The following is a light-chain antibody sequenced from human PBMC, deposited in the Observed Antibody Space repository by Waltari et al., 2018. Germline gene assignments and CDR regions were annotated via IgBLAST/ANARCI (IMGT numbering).Light chain of an antibody. CDR1: GHDIGSYDL. V-gene: IGLV2-14*02. J-gene: IGLJ1*01. CDR2: GVT. CDR3: NSYTTFSTRV. Sequence: QSALTQPASVSGSPGQSITISCTGTGHDIGSYDLVSWYQQLPGKAPKLIIYGVTTRPDWVSGRFSGSKSGYTASLTISGLQPEDEADYYCNSYTTFSTRVFGTGTTVTVL.